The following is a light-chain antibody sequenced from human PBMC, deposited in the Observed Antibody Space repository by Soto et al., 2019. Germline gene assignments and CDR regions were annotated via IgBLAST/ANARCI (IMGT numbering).Light chain of an antibody. V-gene: IGLV1-40*01. CDR1: SSNIGARYD. CDR2: GNS. J-gene: IGLJ2*01. CDR3: QSYDSSLSAVI. Sequence: QSVLTQPPSVSGAPGQRVTISCTGSSSNIGARYDVHWYQQLPGTAPKLLIYGNSIRPLGVPDRFSGSKSGTSASLAITGLQADDEADYYCQSYDSSLSAVIFGGGTKLPS.